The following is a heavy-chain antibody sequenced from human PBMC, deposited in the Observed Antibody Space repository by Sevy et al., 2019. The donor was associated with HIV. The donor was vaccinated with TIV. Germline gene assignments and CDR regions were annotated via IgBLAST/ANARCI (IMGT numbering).Heavy chain of an antibody. CDR2: IFYSRST. J-gene: IGHJ6*02. CDR1: GDSISGYY. V-gene: IGHV4-59*01. Sequence: SETLSLTCTVSGDSISGYYWNWIRQPPEKGLEWIGYIFYSRSTNYSPSLKSRVTISKDTSKNQFSLKLSSVTAADTALYYCARGAPNYYYAMDVWGQGTTDTVSS. CDR3: ARGAPNYYYAMDV.